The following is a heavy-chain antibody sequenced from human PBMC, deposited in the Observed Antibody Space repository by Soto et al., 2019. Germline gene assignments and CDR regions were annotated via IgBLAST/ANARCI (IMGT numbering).Heavy chain of an antibody. CDR3: ARETTVTKDYYYGMDV. CDR2: IYPGDSDT. D-gene: IGHD4-17*01. CDR1: GYSFTSYW. J-gene: IGHJ6*02. Sequence: GESLKISCKGSGYSFTSYWIGWVSQMPGKGLEWMGIIYPGDSDTRYSPSFQGQVTISADKSISTAYLQWSSLKASDTAMYYCARETTVTKDYYYGMDVWGQGTMVTV. V-gene: IGHV5-51*01.